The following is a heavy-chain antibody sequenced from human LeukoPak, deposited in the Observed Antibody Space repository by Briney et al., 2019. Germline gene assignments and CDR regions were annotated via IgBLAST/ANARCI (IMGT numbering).Heavy chain of an antibody. V-gene: IGHV3-48*01. CDR2: ISSSSSTI. CDR1: GFTFRSYS. Sequence: GGSLRLSCAASGFTFRSYSMNWVRQAPGKGLEWVSYISSSSSTIYYADSVKGRFTISRDNSKNTVHLQMNSQRAEDTAVYYCAREAYCGGDCDFPPPFDYWGQGTLVTVSS. J-gene: IGHJ4*02. CDR3: AREAYCGGDCDFPPPFDY. D-gene: IGHD2-21*02.